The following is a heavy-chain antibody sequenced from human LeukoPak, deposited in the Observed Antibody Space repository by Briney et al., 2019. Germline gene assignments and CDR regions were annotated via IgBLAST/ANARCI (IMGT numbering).Heavy chain of an antibody. V-gene: IGHV3-30-3*01. J-gene: IGHJ4*02. CDR1: GFTFSSYA. Sequence: GRSLRLSCAASGFTFSSYAMHWVRQAPGKGLEWVAVISYDGSNKYYADSVKGRFTISRDNSKNTLYLQMNSLRAEDTAVYYCARPRGQQLLWFGELLYPPDYWGQGTLVTVSS. CDR3: ARPRGQQLLWFGELLYPPDY. CDR2: ISYDGSNK. D-gene: IGHD3-10*01.